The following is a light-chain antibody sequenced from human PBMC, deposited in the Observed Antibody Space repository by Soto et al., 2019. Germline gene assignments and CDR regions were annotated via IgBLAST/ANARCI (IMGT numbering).Light chain of an antibody. V-gene: IGKV3-15*01. CDR1: QSVSTG. J-gene: IGKJ4*02. CDR2: AAS. CDR3: QQYSHWPR. Sequence: EIVMTQSPATLSVSPGQRATLSCRASQSVSTGLAWYQQKPGQAPRLLIYAASTRASGIPARFSGSGSGTEFTLTISSLQSEDLGVYYYQQYSHWPRFGGGTKVEIK.